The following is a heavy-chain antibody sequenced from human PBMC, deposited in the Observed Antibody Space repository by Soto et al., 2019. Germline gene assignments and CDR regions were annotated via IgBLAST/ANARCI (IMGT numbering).Heavy chain of an antibody. J-gene: IGHJ6*02. D-gene: IGHD6-19*01. CDR2: IIPIFGTA. CDR3: ARAMAGISVYYYGMDV. V-gene: IGHV1-69*13. Sequence: GASVKVSCKASGGTFSSYAISWVRQAPGQGLEWMGGIIPIFGTANYAQKFQGRVTITADESTSTAYMELSCLRSEDTAVYYCARAMAGISVYYYGMDVWGQGTTVTVSS. CDR1: GGTFSSYA.